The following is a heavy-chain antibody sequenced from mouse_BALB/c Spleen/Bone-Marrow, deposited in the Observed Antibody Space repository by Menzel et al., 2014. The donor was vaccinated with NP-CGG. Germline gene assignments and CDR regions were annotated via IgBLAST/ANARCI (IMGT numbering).Heavy chain of an antibody. D-gene: IGHD1-2*01. J-gene: IGHJ1*01. CDR2: ISDGGSYT. V-gene: IGHV5-4*02. Sequence: DVKLQESGGGLVKPGGSLKLSCAASGFTFSDYYMYWVPQTPEKRLEWVATISDGGSYTYYPDSVKGRFTISRDNAKNNLYLQMSSLKSEDTAMYYCARVVTTATLYWYFDVWGAGTTVTVSS. CDR3: ARVVTTATLYWYFDV. CDR1: GFTFSDYY.